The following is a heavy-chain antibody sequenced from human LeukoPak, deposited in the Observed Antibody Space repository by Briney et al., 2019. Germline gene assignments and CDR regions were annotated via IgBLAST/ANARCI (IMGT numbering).Heavy chain of an antibody. J-gene: IGHJ4*02. CDR2: ITDSGGDT. V-gene: IGHV3-23*01. Sequence: GSLRLSCAASGFTFSNYAMSWVRQAPGKGLEWFSAITDSGGDTYYADSVKGRFTISRDNSKNTLYLQMNSLRAEDTAVYYCAKDHSSSWPEDYWGQGTLVTVSS. CDR3: AKDHSSSWPEDY. CDR1: GFTFSNYA. D-gene: IGHD6-13*01.